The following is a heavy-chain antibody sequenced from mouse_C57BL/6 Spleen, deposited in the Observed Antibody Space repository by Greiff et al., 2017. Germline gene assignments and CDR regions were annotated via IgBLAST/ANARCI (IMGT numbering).Heavy chain of an antibody. D-gene: IGHD2-1*01. J-gene: IGHJ4*01. CDR1: GYTFTSYW. CDR2: IYPGNSDT. V-gene: IGHV1-5*01. CDR3: TRGDGNYESVGAMDY. Sequence: EVQLQQSGTVLARPGASVKMSCKTSGYTFTSYWMHWVKQRPGQGLEWIGAIYPGNSDTSYNQKFKGKAKLTAVTSASTAYMELSSLTNEDSAVYYCTRGDGNYESVGAMDYWGQGTSVTVSS.